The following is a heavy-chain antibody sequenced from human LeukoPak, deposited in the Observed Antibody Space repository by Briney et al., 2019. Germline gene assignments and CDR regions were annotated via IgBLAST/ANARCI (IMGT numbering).Heavy chain of an antibody. V-gene: IGHV1-2*02. CDR3: ARGAGSGWTDYYYYYGMDV. J-gene: IGHJ6*02. CDR2: INPNSGGT. D-gene: IGHD6-19*01. CDR1: GYTFTSYD. Sequence: ASVKVSCKASGYTFTSYDINWVRQAPGQGLEWMGWINPNSGGTNYAQKFQDRVTMTRDTSISTAYMELSRLRSDDTAVYYCARGAGSGWTDYYYYYGMDVWGQGTTVTVSS.